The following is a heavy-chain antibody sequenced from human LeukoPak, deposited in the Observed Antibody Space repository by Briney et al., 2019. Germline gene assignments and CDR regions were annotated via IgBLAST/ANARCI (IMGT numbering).Heavy chain of an antibody. CDR1: GFTFSSYS. V-gene: IGHV3-21*01. CDR2: ISSSSSYI. D-gene: IGHD4-17*01. CDR3: ARGPGYGDYALDV. J-gene: IGHJ6*04. Sequence: GRSLRLSCAASGFTFSSYSMNWVRQAPGKGLEWVSSISSSSSYIYYADSVKGRFTISRDNAKNSLYLQMNSLRAEDTAVYYCARGPGYGDYALDVWGKGTTVTVSS.